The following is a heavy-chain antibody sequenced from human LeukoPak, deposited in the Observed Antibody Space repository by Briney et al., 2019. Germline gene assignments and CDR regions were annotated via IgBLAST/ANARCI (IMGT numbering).Heavy chain of an antibody. CDR3: ARHYDFWSGYYTGRWFDP. V-gene: IGHV1-46*01. J-gene: IGHJ5*02. CDR1: GYTFTSYY. Sequence: GASVKVSCKASGYTFTSYYMHWVRQAPGQGLEWMGIINPSGGSTSYAQKFQGRVTMTRDMSTSTVYMELSSLRSEDTAVYYCARHYDFWSGYYTGRWFDPWGQGTLVTVSS. CDR2: INPSGGST. D-gene: IGHD3-3*01.